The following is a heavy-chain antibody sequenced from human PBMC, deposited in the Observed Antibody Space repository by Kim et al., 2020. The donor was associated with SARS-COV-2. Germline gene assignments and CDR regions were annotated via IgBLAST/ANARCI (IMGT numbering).Heavy chain of an antibody. CDR1: GGTFSSYA. CDR2: IIPIFGTA. J-gene: IGHJ6*02. D-gene: IGHD5-12*01. CDR3: AGVATNIYYYYGMDV. Sequence: SVKVSCKASGGTFSSYAISWVRQAPGQGLEWMGGIIPIFGTANYAQKFQGRVTITADESTSTAYMELSSLRSEDTAVYYCAGVATNIYYYYGMDVWGQGTTVTVSS. V-gene: IGHV1-69*13.